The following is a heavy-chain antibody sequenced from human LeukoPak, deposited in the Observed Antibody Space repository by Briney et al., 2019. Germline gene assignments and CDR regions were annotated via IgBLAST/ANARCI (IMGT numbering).Heavy chain of an antibody. Sequence: ASVKVSCKASGYTFTGYYMHWVRQAPGQGLEWMGWINPNSGGTNYAQEFQGRVTMTRDTSISTAYMELSRLRSDDTAVYYCARVSSSRAVLRYFDWLPHFDYWGQGTLVTVSS. D-gene: IGHD3-9*01. CDR2: INPNSGGT. J-gene: IGHJ4*02. CDR3: ARVSSSRAVLRYFDWLPHFDY. V-gene: IGHV1-2*02. CDR1: GYTFTGYY.